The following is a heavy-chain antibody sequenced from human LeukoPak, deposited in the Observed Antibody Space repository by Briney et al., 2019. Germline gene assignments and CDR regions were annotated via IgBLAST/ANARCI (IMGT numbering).Heavy chain of an antibody. J-gene: IGHJ5*02. Sequence: PSETLSLTCTVSGGSISSSSYYWGWIRQPPGKGLKWIGSIYYSGSTYYNPSLKSRVTISVDTSKNQFSLKLSSVTAADTAVYYCAREKQLRRGNWFDPWGQGTLVTVSS. CDR3: AREKQLRRGNWFDP. CDR2: IYYSGST. CDR1: GGSISSSSYY. D-gene: IGHD6-6*01. V-gene: IGHV4-39*07.